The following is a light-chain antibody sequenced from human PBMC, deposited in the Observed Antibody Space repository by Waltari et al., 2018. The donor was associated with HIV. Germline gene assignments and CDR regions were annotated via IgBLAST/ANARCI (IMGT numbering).Light chain of an antibody. J-gene: IGLJ2*01. V-gene: IGLV1-40*01. CDR3: QSYDSSLSSSV. Sequence: QSDLTQPPSVSGAPGQRVTIPCSGVSAGYDVHWYQQLPGTPPKLLIYGNSNRPSGVPDRFSGSKSGPLASLAITGLQAEDEADYYCQSYDSSLSSSVFGGGTRLTVL. CDR2: GNS. CDR1: SAGYD.